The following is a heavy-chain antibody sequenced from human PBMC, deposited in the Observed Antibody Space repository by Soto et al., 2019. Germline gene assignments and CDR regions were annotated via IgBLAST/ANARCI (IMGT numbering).Heavy chain of an antibody. J-gene: IGHJ4*02. D-gene: IGHD4-17*01. CDR3: AREVVTETTVGYFDY. Sequence: IQSGAELKEPGSSVKVSCTASGGTFSSDAVSWVRQAPGQGLEWMGRVIPFFGTPDYAQHFRGRVTITADTSTSTAYMELSSLRFDDTAVYYCAREVVTETTVGYFDYWGQGTLVTVSS. CDR2: VIPFFGTP. CDR1: GGTFSSDA. V-gene: IGHV1-69*06.